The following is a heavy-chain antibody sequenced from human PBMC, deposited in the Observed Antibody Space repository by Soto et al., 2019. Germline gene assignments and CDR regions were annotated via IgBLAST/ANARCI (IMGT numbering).Heavy chain of an antibody. J-gene: IGHJ2*01. Sequence: QVQLVQSGAEVKKPGSSVKVSCKASGGTFSTYAIDWVRQAPGQGLEWMGGIIPLFGTAKYAQNFQGRITITADESTNTAYMELSSLRSEDTAVYYCARVLGRGLFDLWGRGTLVTVSS. CDR3: ARVLGRGLFDL. V-gene: IGHV1-69*01. CDR1: GGTFSTYA. D-gene: IGHD7-27*01. CDR2: IIPLFGTA.